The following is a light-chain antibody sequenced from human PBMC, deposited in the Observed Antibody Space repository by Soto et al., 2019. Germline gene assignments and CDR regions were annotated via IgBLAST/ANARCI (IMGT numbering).Light chain of an antibody. V-gene: IGLV2-8*01. CDR3: NSYAGSNIYV. J-gene: IGLJ1*01. Sequence: QSALTQPHSASGSPGQSVTISCTGTSSDVGGYNFVSWYQHHPGKAPKLIIYEVSKRPSGVPNRFSGSKSGNTASLTVSGLQAEDEADYYCNSYAGSNIYVFGSGTKLTVL. CDR1: SSDVGGYNF. CDR2: EVS.